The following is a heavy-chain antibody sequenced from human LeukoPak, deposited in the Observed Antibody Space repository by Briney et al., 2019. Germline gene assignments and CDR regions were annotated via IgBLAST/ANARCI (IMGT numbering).Heavy chain of an antibody. CDR2: IRSKAYGGTT. D-gene: IGHD2-2*01. CDR3: TSEDIVVVPAARLTRFDY. V-gene: IGHV3-49*04. J-gene: IGHJ4*02. CDR1: GFTFGDYA. Sequence: PGGSLRLSCTASGFTFGDYAMSWVRQAPGKGLEWVGFIRSKAYGGTTEYAASVKGRFTIPRDDSKSIAYLQMNSLKTEDTAVYYCTSEDIVVVPAARLTRFDYWGQGTLVTVSS.